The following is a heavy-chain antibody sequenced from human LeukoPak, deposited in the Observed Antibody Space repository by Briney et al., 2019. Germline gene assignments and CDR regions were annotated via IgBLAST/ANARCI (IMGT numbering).Heavy chain of an antibody. D-gene: IGHD5-18*01. CDR3: ARGWNQGYSCEYNWFDP. Sequence: GGSLRLSCAASGFTFSSYGMHWVRQAPGKGLEWVAVIWYDGSNKYYADSVKGRFTISRDNSKNTLYLQMNSLRAEDTAVYYCARGWNQGYSCEYNWFDPWGQGTLVTVSS. J-gene: IGHJ5*02. CDR2: IWYDGSNK. V-gene: IGHV3-33*01. CDR1: GFTFSSYG.